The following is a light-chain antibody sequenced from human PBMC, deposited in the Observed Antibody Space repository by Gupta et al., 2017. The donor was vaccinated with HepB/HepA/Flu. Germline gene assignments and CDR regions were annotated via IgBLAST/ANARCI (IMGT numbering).Light chain of an antibody. CDR1: KLGDKY. Sequence: SYELTQPPSVSVSPGQTASITCSGDKLGDKYAYWYQQKPGQSPVLVIYQDNKRPSGIPERFSGSNSGNTATLTISETQAMDEGDYYCQAWDSSIYVVFGGGIKLTVL. CDR2: QDN. J-gene: IGLJ2*01. V-gene: IGLV3-1*01. CDR3: QAWDSSIYVV.